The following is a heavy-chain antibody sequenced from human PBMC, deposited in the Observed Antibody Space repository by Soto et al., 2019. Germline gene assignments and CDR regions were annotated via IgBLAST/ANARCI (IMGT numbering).Heavy chain of an antibody. D-gene: IGHD2-15*01. J-gene: IGHJ6*02. CDR2: MKEDGSES. CDR3: ARDQWWEYGMDV. Sequence: EVHLVESGGGLVQPGGSLRLSCAVSGFTFSTYWMGWVRQAPGKGLEWVANMKEDGSESYYVDSVKGRFTISRDNVKNSLHLQMSSLRVEDTAVYYCARDQWWEYGMDVWGQGTTVTVSS. CDR1: GFTFSTYW. V-gene: IGHV3-7*01.